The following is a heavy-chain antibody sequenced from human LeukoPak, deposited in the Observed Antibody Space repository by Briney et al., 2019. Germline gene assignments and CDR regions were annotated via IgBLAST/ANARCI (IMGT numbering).Heavy chain of an antibody. CDR3: ARLQNPKYSTGLYYFDY. V-gene: IGHV4-59*08. CDR2: IYYSGST. J-gene: IGHJ4*02. Sequence: PSETLSLTCTVSGGSISSYYWSWIRQPPGKGLEWIGYIYYSGSTNYNPSLKSRVTISVDTSKNQFSLKLSSVTPADTAVYYCARLQNPKYSTGLYYFDYWGQGTLVTVSS. CDR1: GGSISSYY. D-gene: IGHD6-19*01.